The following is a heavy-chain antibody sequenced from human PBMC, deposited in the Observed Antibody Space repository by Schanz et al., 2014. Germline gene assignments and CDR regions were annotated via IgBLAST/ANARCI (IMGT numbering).Heavy chain of an antibody. D-gene: IGHD6-6*01. CDR1: GFTFSDHH. J-gene: IGHJ6*02. CDR3: AKGRGGTSSEGLDQYYGMDV. Sequence: EVQLVESGGGLVQPGGSLRLSCAASGFTFSDHHMDWVRQAPGKGLEWVSSISSSGSYIYFPDSVKGRFTISRDNAKNSLYLQMNSLRGEDTAVYFCAKGRGGTSSEGLDQYYGMDVWGQGTTVTVSS. CDR2: ISSSGSYI. V-gene: IGHV3-21*01.